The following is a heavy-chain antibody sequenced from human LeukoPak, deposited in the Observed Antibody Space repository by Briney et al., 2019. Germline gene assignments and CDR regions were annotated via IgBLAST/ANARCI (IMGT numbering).Heavy chain of an antibody. CDR1: GFTFSNHG. V-gene: IGHV3-33*01. CDR3: ARDRAVRYFDY. CDR2: IWYDGTKK. J-gene: IGHJ4*02. D-gene: IGHD3-16*02. Sequence: GRSLRLSCAASGFTFSNHGMHWVRQAPGKGLEWVALIWYDGTKKYYADSVKGRLTISRGNSKNTLYLEMNSLRAEDTAVYYCARDRAVRYFDYWGQGTLVTVSS.